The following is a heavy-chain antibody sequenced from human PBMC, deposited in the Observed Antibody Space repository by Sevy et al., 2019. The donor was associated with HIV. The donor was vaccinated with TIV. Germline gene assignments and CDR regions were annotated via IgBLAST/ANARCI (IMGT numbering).Heavy chain of an antibody. CDR2: IPDDGNNI. CDR1: GFTFNNYA. V-gene: IGHV3-30*04. D-gene: IGHD6-13*01. Sequence: GGSLRLPCATSGFTFNNYALHWVRQAPGKGLEWVAVIPDDGNNIYYADSVKGRFTISRDNSKSTLFLQMNSLRAEDTAVYYCARGGFSSSWSLGNYFDYWGQGTLVTVSS. CDR3: ARGGFSSSWSLGNYFDY. J-gene: IGHJ4*02.